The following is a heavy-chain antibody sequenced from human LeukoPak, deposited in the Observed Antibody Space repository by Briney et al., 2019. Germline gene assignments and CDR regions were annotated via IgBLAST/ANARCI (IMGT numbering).Heavy chain of an antibody. Sequence: GGSLRLSCAASGFTFSSYAMHWVRQAPGKGLEWVAVISYDGSNKYYADFGKGGFTISRDNSKSTLHLQMNSLRAEDTAVSYCATDLCGSSTRCWGYMDVWGKGTTVTVSS. CDR3: ATDLCGSSTRCWGYMDV. V-gene: IGHV3-30-3*01. CDR2: ISYDGSNK. J-gene: IGHJ6*03. D-gene: IGHD2-2*01. CDR1: GFTFSSYA.